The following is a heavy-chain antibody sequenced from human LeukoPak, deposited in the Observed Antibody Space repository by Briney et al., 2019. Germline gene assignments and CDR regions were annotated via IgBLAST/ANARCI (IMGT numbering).Heavy chain of an antibody. Sequence: PGGSLRLSCAASGFTFTNYAMAWVRQAPGKGLECVSGITYTCGDTYYPDSVKGRFTISRDNSKNTLYLQMNSLRDEDTAVYYCAKDGGGTSGWFWDFWGQGALVTVSS. J-gene: IGHJ4*02. D-gene: IGHD6-19*01. CDR1: GFTFTNYA. CDR3: AKDGGGTSGWFWDF. CDR2: ITYTCGDT. V-gene: IGHV3-23*01.